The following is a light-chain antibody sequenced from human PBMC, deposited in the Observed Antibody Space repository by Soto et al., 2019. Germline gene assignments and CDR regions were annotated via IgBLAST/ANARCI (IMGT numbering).Light chain of an antibody. Sequence: DVRMTRSPSTLSASVGDRVTITCRASQSISSWLAWYQQKPGKAPKLLIYKASSLQSGASSRFSGSGSGTEFTLTISSLQPDDCVPYCCQHYKSYPEPFGQGAKVDI. J-gene: IGKJ1*01. CDR2: KAS. V-gene: IGKV1-5*03. CDR3: QHYKSYPEP. CDR1: QSISSW.